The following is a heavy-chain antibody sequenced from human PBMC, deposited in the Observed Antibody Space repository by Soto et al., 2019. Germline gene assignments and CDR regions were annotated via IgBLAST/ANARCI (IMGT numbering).Heavy chain of an antibody. Sequence: EVPLVESGGGLVQPGGSLRLSCAASGFTFSSYWMHWVRQGPGMGLVWVSRINADATDTDYADSVKGRFTISRDNAKSTLYLQMNSLRVEDTAVYFCARSVYGSGDGNDYWGQGTLVTVSS. CDR2: INADATDT. D-gene: IGHD3-10*01. CDR1: GFTFSSYW. CDR3: ARSVYGSGDGNDY. J-gene: IGHJ4*02. V-gene: IGHV3-74*01.